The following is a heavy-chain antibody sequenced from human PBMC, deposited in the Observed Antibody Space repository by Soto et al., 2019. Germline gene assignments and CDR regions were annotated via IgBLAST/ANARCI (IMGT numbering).Heavy chain of an antibody. CDR1: VFTFSSYA. CDR2: ISYDGSNK. J-gene: IGHJ6*02. Sequence: LILSCAASVFTFSSYAMHWGRQAPGKGLEWVAVISYDGSNKYYADSVKGRFTISRDNSKNTLYLQMNSLRAEDTAVYYCERAVIAAQLSDPRFNQNYGIDVWGQGTTDTVSS. V-gene: IGHV3-30-3*01. D-gene: IGHD6-6*01. CDR3: ERAVIAAQLSDPRFNQNYGIDV.